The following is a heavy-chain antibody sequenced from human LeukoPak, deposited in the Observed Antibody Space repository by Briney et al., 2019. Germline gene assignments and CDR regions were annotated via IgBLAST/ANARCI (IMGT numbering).Heavy chain of an antibody. V-gene: IGHV3-48*01. CDR2: ITRNSNDI. D-gene: IGHD3-22*01. J-gene: IGHJ4*02. CDR1: GFTFNVYS. CDR3: AKTLLDSSGYYYAGSDY. Sequence: GGSLRLSCAASGFTFNVYSMSWVRQAPGKGLEWVSYITRNSNDIYYADSVKGRFTISRDNAKNSLYLQMNNLRAEDTAVYYCAKTLLDSSGYYYAGSDYWGQGILVTVST.